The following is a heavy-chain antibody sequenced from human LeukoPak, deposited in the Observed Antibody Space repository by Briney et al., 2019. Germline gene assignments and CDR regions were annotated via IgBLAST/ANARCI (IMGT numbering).Heavy chain of an antibody. D-gene: IGHD3-10*01. V-gene: IGHV4-34*01. Sequence: PSETLSLTCAVSGGSFSGYYWSWIRQPPGKGLEWIGEINHSGSTNYNPSLKSRVTISVDTSKNQFSLKLSSVTAADTAVYYCARGGPLMVRGDADDYWGQGTLVTVSS. CDR3: ARGGPLMVRGDADDY. CDR2: INHSGST. CDR1: GGSFSGYY. J-gene: IGHJ4*02.